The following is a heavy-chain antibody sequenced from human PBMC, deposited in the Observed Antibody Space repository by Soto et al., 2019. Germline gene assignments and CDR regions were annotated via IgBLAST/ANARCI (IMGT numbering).Heavy chain of an antibody. CDR1: GGTLNTNA. Sequence: QVQLVQSGAEVTKPGSSVKVSCKASGGTLNTNAISWLRQAPGQGLEGMGGIIPIPGTANYAQKFEGRVRITADESTKSVFMELSSLSSDHTAVYYCAGRSGTHRRPGPTIFHYSYGMAAGGQEPTVT. CDR3: AGRSGTHRRPGPTIFHYSYGMAA. J-gene: IGHJ6*02. CDR2: IIPIPGTA. D-gene: IGHD1-26*01. V-gene: IGHV1-69*01.